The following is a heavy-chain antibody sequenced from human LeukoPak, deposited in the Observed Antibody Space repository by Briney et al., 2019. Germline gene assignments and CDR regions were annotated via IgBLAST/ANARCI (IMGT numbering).Heavy chain of an antibody. V-gene: IGHV7-4-1*02. J-gene: IGHJ4*02. CDR3: AREGNDYGDWYYFDI. CDR2: INTNTGNP. D-gene: IGHD4-17*01. Sequence: ASVKVSCKASGYTFTSYAMNWVRQAPGQGLEWMGWINTNTGNPTYAQGLTGRFVFSLDTSVSTAYLQISSLKAEDPGVYYWAREGNDYGDWYYFDIWGQGTLVTVSS. CDR1: GYTFTSYA.